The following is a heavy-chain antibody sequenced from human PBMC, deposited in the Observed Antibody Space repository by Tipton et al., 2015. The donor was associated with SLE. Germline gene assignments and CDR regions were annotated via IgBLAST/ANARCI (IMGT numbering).Heavy chain of an antibody. V-gene: IGHV4-4*07. CDR3: ARARRRDGYNFYYYYYYMDV. Sequence: TLSLTCTVSGDYISSYYWSWFRQPAGKGLECIGRIYSSGKTGYNPSLKSRVTISVDTSKNQFSLKLSSVTAADTAVYYCARARRRDGYNFYYYYYYMDVWGKGTTVTVSS. D-gene: IGHD5-24*01. J-gene: IGHJ6*03. CDR1: GDYISSYY. CDR2: IYSSGKT.